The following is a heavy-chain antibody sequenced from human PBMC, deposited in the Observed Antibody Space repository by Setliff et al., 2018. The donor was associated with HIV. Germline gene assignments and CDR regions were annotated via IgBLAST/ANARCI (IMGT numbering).Heavy chain of an antibody. D-gene: IGHD6-13*01. V-gene: IGHV3-30*01. Sequence: PGGSLRRSCAASGFTYSNYAMHWVRQAPGKGLEWMARISYDGSNIHYADSGKGRFIISRDDSKNTLYLQMNSLRTEDTALYYCARVFSSSWYGIDSWGQGTLVTVSS. J-gene: IGHJ4*02. CDR2: ISYDGSNI. CDR1: GFTYSNYA. CDR3: ARVFSSSWYGIDS.